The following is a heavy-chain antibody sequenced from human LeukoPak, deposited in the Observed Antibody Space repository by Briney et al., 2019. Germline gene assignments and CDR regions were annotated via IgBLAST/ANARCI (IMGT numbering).Heavy chain of an antibody. CDR2: IYYSGST. V-gene: IGHV4-31*03. J-gene: IGHJ4*02. D-gene: IGHD3-22*01. CDR1: GGSISSGGYY. Sequence: SQTLSLTCTVSGGSISSGGYYWSWIRQHPGKGLEWIGYIYYSGSTYYNPSLKSRVTISVDTSKDQFSLKLSSVTAADTAVYYCARGYYDSSGYYYPSSYWGQGTLVTVSS. CDR3: ARGYYDSSGYYYPSSY.